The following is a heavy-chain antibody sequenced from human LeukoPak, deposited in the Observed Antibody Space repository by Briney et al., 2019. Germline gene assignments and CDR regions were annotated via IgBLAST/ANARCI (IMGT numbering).Heavy chain of an antibody. CDR3: AREGATDYYFDP. Sequence: ASVKVSCKASGYSLSSNGISWARQAPGQGLEWMGWISDYSGNTKYAQNFQDRVTLTTDRSTNTAYMELRSLRSDDTAVYYCAREGATDYYFDPWGQGTLVTVSS. CDR2: ISDYSGNT. CDR1: GYSLSSNG. D-gene: IGHD4-11*01. V-gene: IGHV1-18*01. J-gene: IGHJ4*02.